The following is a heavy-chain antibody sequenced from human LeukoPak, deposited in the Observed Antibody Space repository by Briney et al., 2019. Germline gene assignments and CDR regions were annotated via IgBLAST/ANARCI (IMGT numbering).Heavy chain of an antibody. CDR1: GGSISSYY. J-gene: IGHJ4*02. Sequence: SETLSLTCTVSGGSISSYYWSWIRQPPGKGLEWIGYVYYSGSTNYNPSLKSRVTTSVDTSKNQFSLKLSSVTAADTAVYYCARGTGTAVYWGQGTLVTVSS. CDR2: VYYSGST. V-gene: IGHV4-59*01. D-gene: IGHD6-19*01. CDR3: ARGTGTAVY.